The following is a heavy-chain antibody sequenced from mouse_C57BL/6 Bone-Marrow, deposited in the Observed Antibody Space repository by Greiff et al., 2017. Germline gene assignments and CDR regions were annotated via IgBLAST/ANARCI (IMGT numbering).Heavy chain of an antibody. V-gene: IGHV8-8*01. CDR2: IWWDDDK. CDR1: GFSLSTFGMG. J-gene: IGHJ3*01. CDR3: ARIGCYYYYYDWFAY. Sequence: QVTLKESGPGILQPSQTLSLTCSFSGFSLSTFGMGVGWIRQPSGKGLEWLAHIWWDDDKYYNPALKSRLTISKDTSKNQVFLKIANVDTADTATYYCARIGCYYYYYDWFAYWGQGTLVTVSA. D-gene: IGHD2-4*01.